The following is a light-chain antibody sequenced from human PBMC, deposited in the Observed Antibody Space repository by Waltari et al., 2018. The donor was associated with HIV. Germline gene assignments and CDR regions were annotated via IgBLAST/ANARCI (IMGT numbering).Light chain of an antibody. Sequence: EIVLIQSPATLSLSPGERATLSCRASQGVSSYLAWYKQKPGQAPRLLIYDASNRATGIPARFSGSGSGTDFTLTISSREPEDFAVYYCQQRSNWPPFTFGPGTKVDIK. CDR1: QGVSSY. CDR2: DAS. V-gene: IGKV3-11*01. CDR3: QQRSNWPPFT. J-gene: IGKJ3*01.